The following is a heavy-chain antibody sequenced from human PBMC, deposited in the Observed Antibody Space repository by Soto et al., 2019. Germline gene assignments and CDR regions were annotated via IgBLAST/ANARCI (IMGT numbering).Heavy chain of an antibody. Sequence: GGSLRLSCTTPGFSFASFAMTWVRQAPGKGLEWVATISGSDGKTYYADSVKGRFSISRDTSRSTLYLQMNSLRADDTAIYYCAKWSYLDYWGQGTRVTVSS. D-gene: IGHD3-3*01. CDR3: AKWSYLDY. CDR1: GFSFASFA. J-gene: IGHJ4*02. CDR2: ISGSDGKT. V-gene: IGHV3-23*01.